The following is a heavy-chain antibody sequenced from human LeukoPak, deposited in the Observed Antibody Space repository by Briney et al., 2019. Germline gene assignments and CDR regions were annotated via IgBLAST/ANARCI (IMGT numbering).Heavy chain of an antibody. CDR2: IYYSGST. Sequence: SSETLSLTCTVSGGSISSSSYYWGWIRQPPGKGLEWIGSIYYSGSTYYTPSLKSRVTISVDTSKNHFSLKLSSVTAADTAVYYCARQDSSGYYRESYWGQGTLVTVSS. J-gene: IGHJ4*02. D-gene: IGHD3-22*01. V-gene: IGHV4-39*07. CDR1: GGSISSSSYY. CDR3: ARQDSSGYYRESY.